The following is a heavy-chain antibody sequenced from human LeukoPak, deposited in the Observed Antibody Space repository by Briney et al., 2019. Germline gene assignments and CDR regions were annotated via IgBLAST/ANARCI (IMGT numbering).Heavy chain of an antibody. CDR3: AKSNGYGLVDI. CDR2: IYHSGST. V-gene: IGHV4-38-2*02. CDR1: GYSISSGYY. D-gene: IGHD3-10*01. J-gene: IGHJ3*02. Sequence: SETLSLTCTVSGYSISSGYYWGWIRQPPGKGLEWIGNIYHSGSTYYNSSLKSRLTISIDTSKNQFSLKLTSVTAADTAVYYCAKSNGYGLVDIWGQGTMVTVSS.